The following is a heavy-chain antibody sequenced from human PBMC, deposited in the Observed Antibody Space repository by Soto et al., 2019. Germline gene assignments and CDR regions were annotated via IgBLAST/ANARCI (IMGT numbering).Heavy chain of an antibody. CDR2: IYYSGST. D-gene: IGHD2-21*01. V-gene: IGHV4-30-4*01. CDR1: GGSISSGDYY. CDR3: ARNSPLLENDYYGMAV. Sequence: SETLSLTCTVSGGSISSGDYYWSWIRQPPGKGLEWIGYIYYSGSTYYNPSLKSRVTISVDTSKNQFSLKLSSVTAADTAVYYCARNSPLLENDYYGMAVWGQGTTVTVSS. J-gene: IGHJ6*02.